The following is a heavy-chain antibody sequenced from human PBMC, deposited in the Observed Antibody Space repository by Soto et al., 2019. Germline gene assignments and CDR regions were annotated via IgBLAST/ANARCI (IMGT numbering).Heavy chain of an antibody. Sequence: QVQLVQSGAEVKKPGASVKVSCKASGYTFTSYGISWVRQAPGQGLEWMGWINVYNGNTNYAQTLQGRVTMTTDTSTSTASLDLRSLRSDDTAVYFCARDTSRGEYDYWGQGTLVTVSS. D-gene: IGHD3-10*01. CDR2: INVYNGNT. CDR3: ARDTSRGEYDY. CDR1: GYTFTSYG. V-gene: IGHV1-18*01. J-gene: IGHJ4*02.